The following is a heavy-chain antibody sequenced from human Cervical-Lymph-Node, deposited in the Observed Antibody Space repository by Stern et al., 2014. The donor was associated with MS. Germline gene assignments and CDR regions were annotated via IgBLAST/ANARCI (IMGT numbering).Heavy chain of an antibody. CDR1: GGTLISYP. J-gene: IGHJ5*02. CDR3: ARHLGSHESGWFDP. Sequence: QVQLVESGAEVKKPGSSVKVSCQASGGTLISYPISWVRQAPGQVLEWLGGLRPILGPSNYAHKFQVRVTITADESPTTIYMEMRSLNSEDTAVYYCARHLGSHESGWFDPWGQGTLVTVSS. D-gene: IGHD1-26*01. CDR2: LRPILGPS. V-gene: IGHV1-69*01.